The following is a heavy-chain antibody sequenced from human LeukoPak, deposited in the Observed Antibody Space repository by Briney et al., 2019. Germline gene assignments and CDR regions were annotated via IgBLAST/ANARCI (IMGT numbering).Heavy chain of an antibody. CDR2: ISSSSSYI. D-gene: IGHD6-19*01. CDR1: GFTVSSDY. J-gene: IGHJ4*02. Sequence: GGSLRLSCAASGFTVSSDYMSWVRQAPGKGLEWVSSISSSSSYIYYADSVKGRFTISRDNAKNSLYLQMNSLRAEDTAVYYCARDRVAGIFDYWGQGTLVTVSS. V-gene: IGHV3-21*01. CDR3: ARDRVAGIFDY.